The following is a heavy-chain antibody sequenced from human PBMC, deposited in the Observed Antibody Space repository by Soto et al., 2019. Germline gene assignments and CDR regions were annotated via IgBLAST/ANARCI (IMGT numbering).Heavy chain of an antibody. Sequence: QVQLVQSGAEVKKPGASVKVSCKSSGYTFTSYGISWVRQAPGQGLEWMGWISAYNGNTNYAQKLQGRVTLTTDTSRTRASTQPRNLRSDATAVYYCARDTYGSGAGYWGQRTLVTVSS. J-gene: IGHJ4*02. CDR1: GYTFTSYG. V-gene: IGHV1-18*01. CDR2: ISAYNGNT. D-gene: IGHD3-10*01. CDR3: ARDTYGSGAGY.